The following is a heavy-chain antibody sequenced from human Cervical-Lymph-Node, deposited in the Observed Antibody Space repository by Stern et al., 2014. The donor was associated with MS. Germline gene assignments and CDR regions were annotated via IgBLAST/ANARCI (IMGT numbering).Heavy chain of an antibody. Sequence: VQLLESGTKIKRTGSSVKVSCKASGGTFSSFAISWLRQAPGQGPEWMGGIIPIIGTANYAQKFQGRVTITADVSTTTAYMELSSLRSEDTAVYYCARGRNGYPGIFDYWGQGTLVTVSS. CDR2: IIPIIGTA. V-gene: IGHV1-69*01. D-gene: IGHD5-24*01. CDR3: ARGRNGYPGIFDY. J-gene: IGHJ4*02. CDR1: GGTFSSFA.